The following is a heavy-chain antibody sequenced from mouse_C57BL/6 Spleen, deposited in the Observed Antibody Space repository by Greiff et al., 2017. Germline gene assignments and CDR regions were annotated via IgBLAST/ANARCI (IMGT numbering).Heavy chain of an antibody. J-gene: IGHJ1*03. Sequence: QVQLQQPGTELVKPGASVKLSCKASGYTFTSYWMHWVKQRPGQGLEWIGNINPSNGGTNYNEKIKSKATLTVDKSSSTAYMQISSLTSEDTAVNYCANADDGYPHWYFDVWGTGTTVTVSS. D-gene: IGHD2-3*01. V-gene: IGHV1-53*01. CDR1: GYTFTSYW. CDR3: ANADDGYPHWYFDV. CDR2: INPSNGGT.